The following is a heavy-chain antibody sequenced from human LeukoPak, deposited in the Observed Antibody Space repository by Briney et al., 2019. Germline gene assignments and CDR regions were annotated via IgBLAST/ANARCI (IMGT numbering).Heavy chain of an antibody. Sequence: PSETLSLTCTVSGGSISSYYWSWIRQPPGKGLEWIGYIYYSGSTNYNPSLKSRVTIPVDTSKNQFSLKLSSVTAADTAVYYCARAPSRGYLYYYYGMDVWGQGTTVTVSS. CDR1: GGSISSYY. D-gene: IGHD5-18*01. J-gene: IGHJ6*02. V-gene: IGHV4-59*01. CDR3: ARAPSRGYLYYYYGMDV. CDR2: IYYSGST.